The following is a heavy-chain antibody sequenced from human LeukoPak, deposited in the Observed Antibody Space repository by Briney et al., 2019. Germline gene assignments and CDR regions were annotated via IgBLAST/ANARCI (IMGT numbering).Heavy chain of an antibody. CDR2: ISAYNGNT. CDR3: ARGDIVATIVYFDY. J-gene: IGHJ4*02. Sequence: ASVKVSCKASGYTFTSYDINWVRQATGQGLEWMGWISAYNGNTNYAQKLQGRVTMTTDTSTSTAYMELRSLRSDDTAVYYCARGDIVATIVYFDYWGQGTLVTVSS. CDR1: GYTFTSYD. D-gene: IGHD5-12*01. V-gene: IGHV1-18*01.